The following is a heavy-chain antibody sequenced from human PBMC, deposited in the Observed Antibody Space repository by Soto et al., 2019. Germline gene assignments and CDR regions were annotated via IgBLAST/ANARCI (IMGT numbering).Heavy chain of an antibody. CDR3: ARSTYGSGSYLGNDY. V-gene: IGHV4-34*01. D-gene: IGHD3-10*01. CDR2: INHSGST. CDR1: GGSFSGYY. J-gene: IGHJ4*02. Sequence: SETLSLTCAVYGGSFSGYYWSWIRQPPGKGLEWTGEINHSGSTNYTPSLKSRVTISVDTSKNQFSLKLSSVTAADTAVYYCARSTYGSGSYLGNDYWGQGTLVTVSS.